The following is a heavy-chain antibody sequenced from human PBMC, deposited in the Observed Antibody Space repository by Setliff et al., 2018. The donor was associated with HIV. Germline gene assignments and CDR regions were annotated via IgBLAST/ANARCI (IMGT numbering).Heavy chain of an antibody. CDR2: INPNSGGT. D-gene: IGHD6-19*01. CDR1: GYTFTGYY. CDR3: ARDGVYSSGWDFDY. Sequence: ASVKVSCKASGYTFTGYYMHWVRQAPGQGLEWMGWINPNSGGTNYAQKFQGRVTMTRDTSISTAYMELSRLRSDDTAVYYCARDGVYSSGWDFDYWGQGTLVTVSS. J-gene: IGHJ4*02. V-gene: IGHV1-2*02.